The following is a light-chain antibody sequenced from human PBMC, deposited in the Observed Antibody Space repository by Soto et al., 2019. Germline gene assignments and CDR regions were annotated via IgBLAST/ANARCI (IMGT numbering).Light chain of an antibody. CDR1: SSNVGSHS. Sequence: QPVLTQPPSASGTPGQRVTISCSGSSSNVGSHSVNWYQQLPGTAPKLLIYTNNQRPSGVPDRFSGSKSGTSASLAISGLQSEDEADYYCAAWDDSLNGHVVFGGGTKLPS. CDR2: TNN. J-gene: IGLJ2*01. CDR3: AAWDDSLNGHVV. V-gene: IGLV1-44*01.